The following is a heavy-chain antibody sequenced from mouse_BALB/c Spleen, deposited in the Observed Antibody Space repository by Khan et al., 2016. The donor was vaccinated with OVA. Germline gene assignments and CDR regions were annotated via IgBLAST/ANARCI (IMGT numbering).Heavy chain of an antibody. CDR2: ISYSGVT. J-gene: IGHJ2*01. Sequence: EVQLVESGPGQVKPSQSLSLTCTVTGYSITSGYAWNWIRQFPGNKLEWMGYISYSGVTSYTPSLKSRISITRDTSKNQFFLQLNSVTTEDTATYYCARGNYYGYYFDYWGQGTTLTVSS. V-gene: IGHV3-2*02. CDR1: GYSITSGYA. CDR3: ARGNYYGYYFDY. D-gene: IGHD1-1*01.